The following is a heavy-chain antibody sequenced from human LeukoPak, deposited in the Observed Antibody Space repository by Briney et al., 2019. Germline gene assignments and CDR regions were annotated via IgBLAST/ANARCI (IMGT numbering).Heavy chain of an antibody. J-gene: IGHJ6*03. CDR3: ARDPYSGGSGDYYYYYMDV. D-gene: IGHD1-26*01. V-gene: IGHV3-20*04. Sequence: PGGSLRLSCAASGFTFDDYGMSWVRQAPGKGLEWVSGINWNGGSTGYADSVKGRFTISRDNAKNSLYLQINSLRAEDTAVYYCARDPYSGGSGDYYYYYMDVWGKGTTVTISS. CDR2: INWNGGST. CDR1: GFTFDDYG.